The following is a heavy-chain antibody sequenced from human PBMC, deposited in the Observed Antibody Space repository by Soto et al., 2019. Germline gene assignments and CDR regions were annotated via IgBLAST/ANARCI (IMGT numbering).Heavy chain of an antibody. J-gene: IGHJ6*02. Sequence: GASVKVSCKASGYSFTSYGISWVRQAPGQGLEWMGWISAYNDNTNYAQNLQGRLTMTTDTSTSTAYMELRSLRSDDTAVYYCAASYCGAFFFSVYYHSSGMDFWCPGITVTLFS. V-gene: IGHV1-18*01. CDR1: GYSFTSYG. D-gene: IGHD2-21*01. CDR3: AASYCGAFFFSVYYHSSGMDF. CDR2: ISAYNDNT.